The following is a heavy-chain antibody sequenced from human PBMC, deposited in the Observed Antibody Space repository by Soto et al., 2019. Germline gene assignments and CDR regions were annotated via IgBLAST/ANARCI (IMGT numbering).Heavy chain of an antibody. CDR1: GYTFADSS. CDR3: ARLSPITFIVV. CDR2: IDPGSETS. Sequence: VQLVQSGAEVKSPGASVKLYCQTSGYTFADSSIHWVRQAPGQGFEYMGEIDPGSETSGSAQNVQCRVSMTTDASTSTVYMELNSLRSEDTAIYYCARLSPITFIVVWGQGTLVTVSS. V-gene: IGHV1-46*01. D-gene: IGHD3-16*02. J-gene: IGHJ4*02.